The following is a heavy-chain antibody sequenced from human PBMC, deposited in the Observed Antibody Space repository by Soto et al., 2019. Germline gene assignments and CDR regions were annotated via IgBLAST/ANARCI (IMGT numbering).Heavy chain of an antibody. CDR1: GFMFSNHG. J-gene: IGHJ4*02. CDR2: IWSDGNNR. Sequence: ESGGGVVQPGRSLRLSCAASGFMFSNHGMHWVRQAPGKGLEWVAVIWSDGNNRYYADSVKGRFTISRDNSKNTLYLQMNSLRAEDTAVYYCVRGDNWNDEASDYWGQGTLVTVSS. D-gene: IGHD1-1*01. V-gene: IGHV3-33*01. CDR3: VRGDNWNDEASDY.